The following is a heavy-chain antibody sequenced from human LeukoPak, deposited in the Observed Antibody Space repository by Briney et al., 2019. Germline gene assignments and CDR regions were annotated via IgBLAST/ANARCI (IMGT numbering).Heavy chain of an antibody. V-gene: IGHV4-61*08. CDR1: GGSISSGDYY. CDR2: NYYSGST. D-gene: IGHD3-10*01. J-gene: IGHJ6*02. Sequence: PSETLSLTCTVSGGSISSGDYYWSWIRQPPGKGLEWIGHNYYSGSTDYNPSLKSRVTISVDTSKNQFSLKLTSVTAADTAIYYCARHLYGENYYYGMDVWGQGTTVTVSS. CDR3: ARHLYGENYYYGMDV.